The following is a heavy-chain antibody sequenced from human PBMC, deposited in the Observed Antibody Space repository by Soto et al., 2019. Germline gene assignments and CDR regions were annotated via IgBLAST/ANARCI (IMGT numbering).Heavy chain of an antibody. Sequence: ALVKVSCKASGYTFTSYAMHWVRQAPGQRLGWMGWINAGNGNTKYSQKFQGRVTITRDTSASTAYMELSSLRSEDTAVYYCARDQGAAVAGYYYFDYWGQGTLVTVSS. CDR1: GYTFTSYA. J-gene: IGHJ4*02. D-gene: IGHD6-19*01. V-gene: IGHV1-3*01. CDR2: INAGNGNT. CDR3: ARDQGAAVAGYYYFDY.